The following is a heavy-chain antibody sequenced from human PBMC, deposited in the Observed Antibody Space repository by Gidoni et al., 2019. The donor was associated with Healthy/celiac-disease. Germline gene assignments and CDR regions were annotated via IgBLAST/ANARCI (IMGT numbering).Heavy chain of an antibody. CDR1: GFPFDDYA. V-gene: IGHV3-9*01. CDR2: ISWNSGSI. J-gene: IGHJ4*02. Sequence: EVQLVESGGGLVQPGRSLRLSCAASGFPFDDYAMHWVRQAPGKGLEWVSGISWNSGSIGYADSVKGRFTISRDNAKNSLYLQMNSLRAEDTALYYCAKDLDAYYDSSGYYSTGFDYWGQGTLVTVSS. D-gene: IGHD3-22*01. CDR3: AKDLDAYYDSSGYYSTGFDY.